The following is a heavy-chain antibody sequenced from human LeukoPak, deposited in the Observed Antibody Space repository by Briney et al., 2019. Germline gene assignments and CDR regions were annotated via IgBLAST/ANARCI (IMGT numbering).Heavy chain of an antibody. D-gene: IGHD6-13*01. V-gene: IGHV4-39*07. CDR2: IYYSGST. Sequence: SETLSLTCTVSGGSISSSSYYWGWIRQPPGKGLEWIGSIYYSGSTYYNPSLKSRVTISVDTSKNQFSLKLSSVTAADTAVYYCARAYSSSWSPFDYWGQETLVTVSS. J-gene: IGHJ4*02. CDR1: GGSISSSSYY. CDR3: ARAYSSSWSPFDY.